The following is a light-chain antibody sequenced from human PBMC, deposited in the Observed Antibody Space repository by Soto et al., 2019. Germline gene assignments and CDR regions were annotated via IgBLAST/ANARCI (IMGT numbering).Light chain of an antibody. CDR3: FSYAGSSRV. Sequence: QSALTQPRSVSGSPGQSVTISFTGTSSDVGGYNYVSWYQQHPGKAPKLMIYDVSTRPSGVPDRFSGSKSGNTASLTISGLQAEEEADYYCFSYAGSSRVFGTGTKRTVL. CDR1: SSDVGGYNY. CDR2: DVS. V-gene: IGLV2-11*01. J-gene: IGLJ1*01.